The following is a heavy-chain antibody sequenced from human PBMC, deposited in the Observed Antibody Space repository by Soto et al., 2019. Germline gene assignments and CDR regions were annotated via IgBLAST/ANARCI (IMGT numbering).Heavy chain of an antibody. J-gene: IGHJ5*02. V-gene: IGHV3-30*18. CDR3: AKGRDSSAYNWFDP. D-gene: IGHD3-22*01. Sequence: QVQLVESGGGVVQPGGSLRLSCAAYGFTFSSDGMHWVRQAPGKGLEWVSVISYDGSNKYYADSVKGRFTISRDNSKNTLYLQMNSLIPEQTAVYYCAKGRDSSAYNWFDPWGQGTLVTVSS. CDR2: ISYDGSNK. CDR1: GFTFSSDG.